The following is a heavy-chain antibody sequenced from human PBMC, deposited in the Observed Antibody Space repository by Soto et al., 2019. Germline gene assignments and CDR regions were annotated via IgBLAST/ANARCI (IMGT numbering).Heavy chain of an antibody. V-gene: IGHV4-39*01. Sequence: SETLSLTCTVSGGSISGSSYYWGWIRQPPGKGLEWIGNIYYSGSTYYNPSLKGRVTISVDTSKNQFSLKLSSVTAADTAVYYCMLGSGWKDFDYWGQGTLVTVSS. D-gene: IGHD3-22*01. J-gene: IGHJ4*02. CDR1: GGSISGSSYY. CDR3: MLGSGWKDFDY. CDR2: IYYSGST.